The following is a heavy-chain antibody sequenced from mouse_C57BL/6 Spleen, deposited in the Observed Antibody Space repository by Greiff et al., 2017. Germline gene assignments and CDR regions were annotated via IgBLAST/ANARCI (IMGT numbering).Heavy chain of an antibody. CDR1: GYAFSSSW. J-gene: IGHJ2*01. CDR2: IYPGDGDT. CDR3: ARMSGQLGDY. Sequence: VQLQQSGPELVKPGASVKISCKASGYAFSSSWMNWVKQRPGKGLEWIGRIYPGDGDTNYNGKFKGKATLTADKSSSTAYMQLSSLTSEDSAVXFCARMSGQLGDYWGQGTTLTVSS. D-gene: IGHD3-2*01. V-gene: IGHV1-82*01.